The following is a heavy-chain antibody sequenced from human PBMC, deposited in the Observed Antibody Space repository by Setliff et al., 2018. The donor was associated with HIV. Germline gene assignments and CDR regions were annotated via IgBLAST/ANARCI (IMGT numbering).Heavy chain of an antibody. Sequence: GGSLRLSCAASGFTFSSYWMHWVRQAPGKGLVWVSRLNTDGSNTRYADSVKGRFTISRDNFKNTVYLQVHSLRIEDTAVYYCARDLASPDYSSGFPGYWGQGTLVTVSS. CDR1: GFTFSSYW. CDR2: LNTDGSNT. CDR3: ARDLASPDYSSGFPGY. D-gene: IGHD6-19*01. J-gene: IGHJ4*02. V-gene: IGHV3-74*01.